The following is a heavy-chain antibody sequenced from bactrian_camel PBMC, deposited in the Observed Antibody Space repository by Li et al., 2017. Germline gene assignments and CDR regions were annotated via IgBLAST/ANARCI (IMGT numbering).Heavy chain of an antibody. V-gene: IGHV3S35*01. CDR1: GFTFSSWD. J-gene: IGHJ4*01. D-gene: IGHD6*01. CDR2: IRADGGAT. CDR3: ATDEWAGELGSWSMY. Sequence: VQLVESGGGSVQVGGSLRLSCAASGFTFSSWDMSWVRQAPGKGLEWVANIRADGGATYYADSMEGRFTISRDNAKNTVYLQMNSLKSEDTALYYCATDEWAGELGSWSMYWGQGTQVTVS.